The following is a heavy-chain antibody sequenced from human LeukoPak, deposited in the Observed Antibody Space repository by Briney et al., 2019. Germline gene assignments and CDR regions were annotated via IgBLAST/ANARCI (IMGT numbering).Heavy chain of an antibody. CDR2: IYYGGST. D-gene: IGHD6-13*01. CDR3: ARERSSSHFDY. CDR1: GGSISSGDYY. Sequence: PSQTLSLTCTVSGGSISSGDYYWSWIRQPPGKGLEWIGYIYYGGSTYYNPSLKSRVTISVDTSKNQFSLKLSSVTAADTAVYYCARERSSSHFDYWGQGTLVTVSS. J-gene: IGHJ4*02. V-gene: IGHV4-30-4*08.